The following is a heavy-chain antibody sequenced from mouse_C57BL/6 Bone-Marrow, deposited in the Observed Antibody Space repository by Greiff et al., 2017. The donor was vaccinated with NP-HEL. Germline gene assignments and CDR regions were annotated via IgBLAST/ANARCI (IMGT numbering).Heavy chain of an antibody. V-gene: IGHV1-82*01. CDR3: ARSVYGYDFLAY. D-gene: IGHD2-2*01. J-gene: IGHJ3*01. CDR2: IYPGDGDT. CDR1: GYAFSSSW. Sequence: QVQLKQSGPELVKPGASVTISCKASGYAFSSSWMNWVKQRPGTGLEWIGRIYPGDGDTNYNGKFKGKATLTADKSSSTAYMQLSSLTSEDSAVYFCARSVYGYDFLAYWGQGTLVTVSA.